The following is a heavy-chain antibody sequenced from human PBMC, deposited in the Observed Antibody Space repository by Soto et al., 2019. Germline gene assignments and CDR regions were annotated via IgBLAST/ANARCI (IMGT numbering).Heavy chain of an antibody. CDR1: GFVFSRFG. J-gene: IGHJ6*02. CDR2: IWYDGNNK. V-gene: IGHV3-33*08. Sequence: QVQLVESGGGVVQPGESLRLACEASGFVFSRFGMHWVRQAPGKGLEWVAVIWYDGNNKYYGDSVKGRFTISRDNSKNTVYLQMSRLGVDDTAVYYCVRDAFTAAAGPSYHYALDVWGQGTTVTVSS. CDR3: VRDAFTAAAGPSYHYALDV. D-gene: IGHD6-13*01.